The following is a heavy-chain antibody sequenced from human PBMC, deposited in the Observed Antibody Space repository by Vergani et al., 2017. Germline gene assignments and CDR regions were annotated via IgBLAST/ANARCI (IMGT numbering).Heavy chain of an antibody. CDR2: IIPIFGTA. CDR3: ARDKSKVVVIPGGMDV. V-gene: IGHV1-69*13. CDR1: GGTFSSYA. J-gene: IGHJ6*02. Sequence: QVQRVQSGAEVKKPGSSVKVSCKASGGTFSSYAISWVRQAPGQGLEWMGRIIPIFGTANYAQKFQGRVTITADESTSTAYMELSSLRSEDTAVYYCARDKSKVVVIPGGMDVWGQGTTVTVSS. D-gene: IGHD3-22*01.